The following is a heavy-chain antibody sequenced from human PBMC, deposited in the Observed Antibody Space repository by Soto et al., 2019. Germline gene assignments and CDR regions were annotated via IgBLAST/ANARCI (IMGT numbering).Heavy chain of an antibody. CDR2: IYYSGST. V-gene: IGHV4-59*08. J-gene: IGHJ4*02. CDR1: GGSLNNHY. CDR3: ARGPTYGDLDS. Sequence: SETMSLTCTVSGGSLNNHYWSWIRQPPGKGLEWIGYIYYSGSTNSNPSLKSRVTISVDTSKKQFSLRLSSVTAADTAVYYCARGPTYGDLDSWGQGTLVTVSS. D-gene: IGHD4-17*01.